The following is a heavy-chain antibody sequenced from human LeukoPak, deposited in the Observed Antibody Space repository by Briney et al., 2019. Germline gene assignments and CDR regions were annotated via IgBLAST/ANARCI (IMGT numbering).Heavy chain of an antibody. Sequence: GGSLRLSCAASGFTSSSYWMSWVRQAPGKGLEWVANIKQDGSEEYYVDSVKGRFTISRDNAKNSLYLQMNSLRAEDTAVYYCARLRRLRYFAFDYWGQGTLVTVSS. J-gene: IGHJ4*02. CDR2: IKQDGSEE. V-gene: IGHV3-7*01. CDR3: ARLRRLRYFAFDY. CDR1: GFTSSSYW. D-gene: IGHD5-12*01.